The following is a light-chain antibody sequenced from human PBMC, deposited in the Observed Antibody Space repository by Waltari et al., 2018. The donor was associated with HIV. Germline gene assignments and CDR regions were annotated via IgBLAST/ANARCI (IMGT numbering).Light chain of an antibody. V-gene: IGKV3-11*01. Sequence: EIVLTQSPATLSLSPGERATLSCRASQSVFTYLAWYQQKPGQAPRLLIYDASNRATGIPARCSASGSGTDFTLTISSLEPEDFAVYFCQQRTKWPTFGGGTKVEIK. CDR3: QQRTKWPT. CDR1: QSVFTY. CDR2: DAS. J-gene: IGKJ4*01.